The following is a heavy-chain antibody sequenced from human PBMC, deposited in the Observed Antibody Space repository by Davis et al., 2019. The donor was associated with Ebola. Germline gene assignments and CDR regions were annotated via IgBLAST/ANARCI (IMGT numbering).Heavy chain of an antibody. CDR3: ARGYSSSQLDY. J-gene: IGHJ4*02. V-gene: IGHV1-2*02. CDR1: GYTFTGYY. D-gene: IGHD6-13*01. Sequence: ASVQVSCNASGYTFTGYYMHWVRQAPGQGLEWMGLINPNSGGTNYAQKFQGRVTMTRDTSISTAYMELSRLRSDDTAVYYCARGYSSSQLDYWGQGTLVTVSS. CDR2: INPNSGGT.